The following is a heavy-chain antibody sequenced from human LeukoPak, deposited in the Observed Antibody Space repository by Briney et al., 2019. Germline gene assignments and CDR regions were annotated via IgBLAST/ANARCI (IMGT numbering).Heavy chain of an antibody. D-gene: IGHD3-10*01. J-gene: IGHJ4*02. CDR2: IYYSGST. Sequence: RPSETLSLTCTVSGGSISSYYWSWIRQPPGKGLEWIGYIYYSGSTNYNPSLKSRVTISVDTSKNQFSLKLSSVTAADTAVYYCARLAIGRITMVRGVIQAFDYWGQGTLVTVSS. V-gene: IGHV4-59*12. CDR3: ARLAIGRITMVRGVIQAFDY. CDR1: GGSISSYY.